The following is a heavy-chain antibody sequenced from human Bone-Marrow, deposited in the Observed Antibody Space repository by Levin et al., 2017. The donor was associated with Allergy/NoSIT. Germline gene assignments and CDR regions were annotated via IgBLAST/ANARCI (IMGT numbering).Heavy chain of an antibody. V-gene: IGHV4-30-4*01. J-gene: IGHJ3*02. Sequence: SETLSLTCSVAGGSISSGYHYWSWIRQPPGTGLEYIVYIYYTGSTYNNPSLKRRITISLDTSKNLFSLKLALVTAADTAVYFCAREGRLGDSEGVDAFDIWGQGTMVTVSS. D-gene: IGHD5-18*01. CDR3: AREGRLGDSEGVDAFDI. CDR2: IYYTGST. CDR1: GGSISSGYHY.